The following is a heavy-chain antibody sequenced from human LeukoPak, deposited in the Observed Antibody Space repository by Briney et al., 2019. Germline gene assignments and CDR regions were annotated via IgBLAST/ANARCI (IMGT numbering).Heavy chain of an antibody. CDR3: ARDLSNGLTYSPFDY. D-gene: IGHD2-8*01. Sequence: SETLSLTCTVSGGSISRYFWSWIRQPAGKGLEWIGRIYSSGGTNYSPSLKSRAIMSVDTSKNQFSLKLTSVTAADTAVYYCARDLSNGLTYSPFDYWGQGTLVTVSS. CDR1: GGSISRYF. J-gene: IGHJ4*02. CDR2: IYSSGGT. V-gene: IGHV4-4*07.